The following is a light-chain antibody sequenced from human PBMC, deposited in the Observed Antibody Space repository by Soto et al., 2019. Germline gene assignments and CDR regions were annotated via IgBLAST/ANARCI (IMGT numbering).Light chain of an antibody. V-gene: IGKV3-11*01. CDR3: QHRKNWPPIP. CDR2: ADS. J-gene: IGKJ5*01. CDR1: QSVSGY. Sequence: ELVLTQSQPTQTLSPGETANPSCRASQSVSGYIGWYQQKPGQAPRLLNYADSNRATGIPARFSGRGSGTDFTLTISSLEPEDFALYYGQHRKNWPPIPFGRRAR.